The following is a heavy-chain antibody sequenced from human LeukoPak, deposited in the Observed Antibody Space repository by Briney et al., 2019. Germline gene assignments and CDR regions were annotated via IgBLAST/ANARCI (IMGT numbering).Heavy chain of an antibody. CDR2: IYSGGST. V-gene: IGHV3-53*05. D-gene: IGHD6-19*01. Sequence: GGSLRLSCAASGFTVSSNYMSWVRQAPGKGLEWVSVIYSGGSTYYADSVKGRFTISRDNSKNTLYLQMNSLRAEDTAVYYCAKGLTVAGRYFDYWGQGTLVTVSS. J-gene: IGHJ4*02. CDR1: GFTVSSNY. CDR3: AKGLTVAGRYFDY.